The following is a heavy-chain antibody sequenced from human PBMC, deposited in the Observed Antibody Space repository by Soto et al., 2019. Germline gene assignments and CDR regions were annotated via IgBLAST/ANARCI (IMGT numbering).Heavy chain of an antibody. Sequence: SETLSLPCAVSGASISSSNWCSSVRQPPGKGLEWIGEIYHSGSTNYNPSLKSRVTISVDKSNNQFSLYLSSVTAADTAVYYCAKGIYYGLGSYFHDAFHIWGPGTLVTVSS. CDR3: AKGIYYGLGSYFHDAFHI. V-gene: IGHV4-4*02. CDR2: IYHSGST. J-gene: IGHJ3*02. CDR1: GASISSSNW. D-gene: IGHD3-10*01.